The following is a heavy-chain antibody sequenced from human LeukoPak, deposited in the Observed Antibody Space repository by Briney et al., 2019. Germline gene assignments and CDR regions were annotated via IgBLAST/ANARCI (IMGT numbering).Heavy chain of an antibody. CDR1: GGSVSSGSYY. CDR3: ARVLLRWGVGAFDI. CDR2: FYYSGST. D-gene: IGHD1-26*01. V-gene: IGHV4-61*01. J-gene: IGHJ3*02. Sequence: PSETLSLTCTVSGGSVSSGSYYWSWIRQPPGKGLEWIGYFYYSGSTNYNPSLESRVTISVDTSKNQFSLKLSSVTAADTAVYYCARVLLRWGVGAFDIWGQGTMVTVSS.